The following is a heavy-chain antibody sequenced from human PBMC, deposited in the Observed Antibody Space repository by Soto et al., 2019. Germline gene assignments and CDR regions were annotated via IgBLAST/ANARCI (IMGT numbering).Heavy chain of an antibody. CDR3: ARGFYVAVAGIAEYFQH. Sequence: GASVKVSCKASGYTFTSYDINWVRQATGQGLEWLGWLNLNIGNTGFAQKFQGRFTMTRNTSISTAYMELSSLRSEDTAFFYCARGFYVAVAGIAEYFQHWGQGTLVTVSS. J-gene: IGHJ1*01. CDR1: GYTFTSYD. CDR2: LNLNIGNT. V-gene: IGHV1-8*01. D-gene: IGHD6-19*01.